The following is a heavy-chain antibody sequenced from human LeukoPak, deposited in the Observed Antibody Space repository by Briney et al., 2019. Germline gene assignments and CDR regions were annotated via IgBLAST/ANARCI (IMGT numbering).Heavy chain of an antibody. Sequence: SETLSLTCTVSGGSISSYYWSWIRQPPGKGLEWIGYIYYSGSTNYNPSLKSRVTISVDTSKNQFSLKLSSVTAADTAVYYCARVRTGSYYIDYWGQGTLVTVSS. CDR3: ARVRTGSYYIDY. CDR2: IYYSGST. J-gene: IGHJ4*02. D-gene: IGHD1-26*01. CDR1: GGSISSYY. V-gene: IGHV4-59*12.